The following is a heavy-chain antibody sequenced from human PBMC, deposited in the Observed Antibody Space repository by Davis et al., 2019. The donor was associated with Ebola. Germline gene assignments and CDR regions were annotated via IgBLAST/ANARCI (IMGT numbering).Heavy chain of an antibody. CDR2: ISAYNGNT. J-gene: IGHJ4*02. Sequence: ASVKVSCKASGYTFTSYGISWVRQAPGQGLEWMGWISAYNGNTNYAQKLQGRVTVTTDTSTSTAYMELRSLRSDDTAVYYCARLYSGYDHTVGDFWGQGTLVTVSS. CDR1: GYTFTSYG. CDR3: ARLYSGYDHTVGDF. D-gene: IGHD5-12*01. V-gene: IGHV1-18*01.